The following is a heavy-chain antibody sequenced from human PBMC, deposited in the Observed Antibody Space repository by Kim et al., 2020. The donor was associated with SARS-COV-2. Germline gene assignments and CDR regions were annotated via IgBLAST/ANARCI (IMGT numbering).Heavy chain of an antibody. Sequence: SVKVSCKASGGIFSSYAISWVRQAPGQGLEWVGGIIPISGSATYAQKLQGRITITADESTRIMYMELSSLRSEDTAVYYRASGSRYKMVRGDVIIYCMDDWRQGTTVTVSS. CDR1: GGIFSSYA. D-gene: IGHD3-10*01. J-gene: IGHJ6*01. CDR2: IIPISGSA. V-gene: IGHV1-69*13. CDR3: ASGSRYKMVRGDVIIYCMDD.